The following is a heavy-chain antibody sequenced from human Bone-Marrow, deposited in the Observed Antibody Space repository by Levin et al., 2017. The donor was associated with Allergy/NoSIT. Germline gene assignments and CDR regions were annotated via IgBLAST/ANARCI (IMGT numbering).Heavy chain of an antibody. Sequence: GGSLRLSCAASGFTFSSYSMNWVRQAPGKGLEWVSYISSSSSTIYYADSVKGRFTISRDNAKNSLYLQMNSLRAEDTAVYYCARDEDTTARVATRSRAFDIWGQGTMVTVSS. J-gene: IGHJ3*02. CDR2: ISSSSSTI. CDR1: GFTFSSYS. CDR3: ARDEDTTARVATRSRAFDI. D-gene: IGHD5-12*01. V-gene: IGHV3-48*01.